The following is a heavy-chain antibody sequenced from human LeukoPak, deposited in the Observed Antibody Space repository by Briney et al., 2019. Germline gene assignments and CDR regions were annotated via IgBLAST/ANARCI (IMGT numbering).Heavy chain of an antibody. CDR2: IYYSGST. D-gene: IGHD1-26*01. J-gene: IGHJ4*02. CDR1: GGSISSYY. CDR3: ARGISSWELLWD. Sequence: SETLSLTCTVSGGSISSYYWSWIRQPPGKGLEWIGYIYYSGSTNYNPSLKSRVTISVDTSKNQFSLKLSSVTTADTAVYYCARGISSWELLWDWGQGTLVTVSS. V-gene: IGHV4-59*01.